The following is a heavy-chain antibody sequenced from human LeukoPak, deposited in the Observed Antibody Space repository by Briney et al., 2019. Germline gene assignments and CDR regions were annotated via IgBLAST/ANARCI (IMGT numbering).Heavy chain of an antibody. Sequence: ASVKVSCKASRSTFTNFYIHWVRQAPGQGFEWMGITNSFGGSITYAQKFQGRVTMTRDTSTSTVYMELSSLRSEDTGVYYCTLFDYGDYDYWGQGTLVTVSS. CDR2: TNSFGGSI. D-gene: IGHD4-17*01. J-gene: IGHJ4*02. CDR1: RSTFTNFY. CDR3: TLFDYGDYDY. V-gene: IGHV1-46*01.